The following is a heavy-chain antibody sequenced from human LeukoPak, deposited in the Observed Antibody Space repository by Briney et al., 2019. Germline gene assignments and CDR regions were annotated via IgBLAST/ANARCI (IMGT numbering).Heavy chain of an antibody. D-gene: IGHD3-3*01. CDR3: ARGDSSYDFWSGSYYYYYGMDV. CDR2: INPSGGST. Sequence: ASVTVSCKASGYTFTSYYMHWVRQAPGQGLEWMGIINPSGGSTSYAQKFQGRVTMTRDTSTSTVYMELSSLRSEDTAVYYCARGDSSYDFWSGSYYYYYGMDVWGQGTTVTVSS. J-gene: IGHJ6*02. CDR1: GYTFTSYY. V-gene: IGHV1-46*01.